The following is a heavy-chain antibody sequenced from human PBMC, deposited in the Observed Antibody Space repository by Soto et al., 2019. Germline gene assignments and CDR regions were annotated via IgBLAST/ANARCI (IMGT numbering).Heavy chain of an antibody. Sequence: PSETLSLTCVVYGGSFSGYYWSWIRQLPGGGLEWVGEINHSGSTNYNPSLKSRVSISVDTSKNQFSLRLSSVTAADTAVFYCARRYYYYMDVWGKGTTVTVSS. CDR3: ARRYYYYMDV. CDR1: GGSFSGYY. CDR2: INHSGST. V-gene: IGHV4-34*01. J-gene: IGHJ6*03.